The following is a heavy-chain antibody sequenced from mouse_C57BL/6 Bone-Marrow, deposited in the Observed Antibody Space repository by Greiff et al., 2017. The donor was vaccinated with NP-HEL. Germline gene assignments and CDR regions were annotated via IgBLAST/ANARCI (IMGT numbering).Heavy chain of an antibody. CDR2: IRSKSSNYAT. CDR1: GFTFNTHA. CDR3: VREGQYGSSRGWYFDV. D-gene: IGHD1-1*01. Sequence: EVQLQESGGGLVQPKGSLKLSCAASGFTFNTHAMHWVRQAPGKGLEWVARIRSKSSNYATYYADSVKDRFTISRDDSQSMLYLQMNNLKTEDTAMYYCVREGQYGSSRGWYFDVWGTGTTVTVSS. V-gene: IGHV10-3*01. J-gene: IGHJ1*03.